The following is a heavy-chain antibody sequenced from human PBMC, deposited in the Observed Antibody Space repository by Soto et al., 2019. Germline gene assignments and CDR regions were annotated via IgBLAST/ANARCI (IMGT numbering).Heavy chain of an antibody. V-gene: IGHV3-30*18. Sequence: PAGGSLRLSCAASGFTFSTYGMHWVRQAPGKGLEWVAVISFDGSYKYYPDPVKGRFTISRDNSKNSLYLQMNSLRADDTAVYYCAKSTGTGHDAFHIWGQGTMVTVSS. CDR3: AKSTGTGHDAFHI. CDR2: ISFDGSYK. J-gene: IGHJ3*02. CDR1: GFTFSTYG.